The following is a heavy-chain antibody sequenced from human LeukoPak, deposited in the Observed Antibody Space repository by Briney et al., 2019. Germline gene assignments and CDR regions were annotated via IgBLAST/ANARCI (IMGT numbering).Heavy chain of an antibody. J-gene: IGHJ4*02. CDR1: GFTFSSYS. CDR3: ARDAYDSSGLDY. Sequence: GGSLRLSCAASGFTFSSYSMNWVPQAPGKGLEWVSSISSSSSYIYYADSVKGRFTISRDNAKNSLYLQMNSLRAEDTAVYYCARDAYDSSGLDYWGQGTLVTVSS. D-gene: IGHD3-22*01. CDR2: ISSSSSYI. V-gene: IGHV3-21*01.